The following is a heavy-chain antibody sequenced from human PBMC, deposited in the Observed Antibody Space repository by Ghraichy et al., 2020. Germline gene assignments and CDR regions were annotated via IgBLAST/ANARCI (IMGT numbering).Heavy chain of an antibody. J-gene: IGHJ4*02. CDR2: INHSGST. CDR1: GGSFSGYY. D-gene: IGHD5-12*01. V-gene: IGHV4-34*01. CDR3: ARGWGHSSYGTGDY. Sequence: SQTLSLTCAVYGGSFSGYYWSWIRQPPGKGLEWIGEINHSGSTNYNPSLKSRVTISVDTSKNQFSLKLSSVTAADTAVYYCARGWGHSSYGTGDYWGQGTLVTVSS.